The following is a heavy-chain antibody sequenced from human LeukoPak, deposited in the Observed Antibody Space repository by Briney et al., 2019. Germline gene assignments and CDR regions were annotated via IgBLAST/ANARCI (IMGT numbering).Heavy chain of an antibody. CDR1: GFTFSSYS. V-gene: IGHV3-48*01. D-gene: IGHD1-26*01. CDR3: ARALSGSGYVDAFDI. CDR2: ISSSSSTI. J-gene: IGHJ3*02. Sequence: GGSLRLSCAASGFTFSSYSMNWVRQAPGKGLEWVSYISSSSSTIYYADSVKGRFTISRDNAKNSLYLQMNSLRAEDTAVYYCARALSGSGYVDAFDIWGQGTMVTVSS.